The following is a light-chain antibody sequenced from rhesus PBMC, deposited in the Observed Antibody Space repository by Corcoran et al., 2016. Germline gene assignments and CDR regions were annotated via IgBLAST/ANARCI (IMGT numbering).Light chain of an antibody. CDR3: QQYNNWNS. Sequence: ETVVTQSPATLSLSPGERATLSCRASQSVGSNLAWYQQKPGQAPKLLIYDASSRATGIPDRFSGSGSGTECTLTISSLEPEDGGVYYCQQYNNWNSFGQGTKVEIK. CDR1: QSVGSN. V-gene: IGKV3-42*02. CDR2: DAS. J-gene: IGKJ2*01.